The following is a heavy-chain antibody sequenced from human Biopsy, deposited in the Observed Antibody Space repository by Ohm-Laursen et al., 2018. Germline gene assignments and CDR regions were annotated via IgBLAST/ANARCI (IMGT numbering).Heavy chain of an antibody. CDR2: IYHSGST. CDR1: GYSIKSGYY. V-gene: IGHV4-38-2*01. D-gene: IGHD3-3*01. J-gene: IGHJ4*02. CDR3: ARLEWRDTFFDF. Sequence: TLSLTWAVSGYSIKSGYYWGWIRQPPGKGLEWIGNIYHSGSTYYNPSLKGRVTISVEKSKNQFSLKLSSVTAADTAVYYCARLEWRDTFFDFWGQGRLVTVSS.